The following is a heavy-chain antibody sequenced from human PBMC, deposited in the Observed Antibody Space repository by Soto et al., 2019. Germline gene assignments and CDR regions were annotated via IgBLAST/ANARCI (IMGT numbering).Heavy chain of an antibody. CDR1: GFTFSSYA. V-gene: IGHV3-23*01. CDR2: ISGSGGST. J-gene: IGHJ1*01. Sequence: EVQLLESGGGLVQPGGSLRLSCAASGFTFSSYAMSWVSQAPGKGLEWVSAISGSGGSTYYADAVKGRFTISRDNSKNTLYLQMNRLRAEDTAVYYCGKVVWKGTMAPPEYFQHWGQGTLVTVSS. CDR3: GKVVWKGTMAPPEYFQH. D-gene: IGHD3-10*01.